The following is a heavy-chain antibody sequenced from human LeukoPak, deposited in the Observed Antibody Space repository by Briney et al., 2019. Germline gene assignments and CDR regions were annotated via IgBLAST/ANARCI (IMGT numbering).Heavy chain of an antibody. CDR3: ARVGPTIIPVRGVIENWFAP. J-gene: IGHJ5*02. V-gene: IGHV4-30-2*01. Sequence: SETLSLTCTVSGGSISSGGYYWSWIRQPPGKGLEWIGYIYHSGSAYYNPSLKSRVTMSVDTSKNQFSLKLSSVTAADTAVYYCARVGPTIIPVRGVIENWFAPWGQGTLVTVSS. CDR2: IYHSGSA. CDR1: GGSISSGGYY. D-gene: IGHD3-10*01.